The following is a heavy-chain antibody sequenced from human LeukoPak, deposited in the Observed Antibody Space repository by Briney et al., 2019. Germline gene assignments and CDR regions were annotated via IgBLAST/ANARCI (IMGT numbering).Heavy chain of an antibody. D-gene: IGHD5-12*01. CDR1: GFTFSSYS. CDR2: ISSSSSYI. Sequence: GGSLRLSCAASGFTFSSYSMNWVRQAPGKGLEWVSSISSSSSYIYYADSVKGRFTISRDNAKNSLYLQMNSLRAEDTAVYYCARARPSGYDSLWGRGTLVTVSS. CDR3: ARARPSGYDSL. J-gene: IGHJ4*02. V-gene: IGHV3-21*01.